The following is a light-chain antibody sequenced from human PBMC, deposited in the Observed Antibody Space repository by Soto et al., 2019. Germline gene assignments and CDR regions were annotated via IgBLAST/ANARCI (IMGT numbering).Light chain of an antibody. CDR3: QQYNSYPWT. V-gene: IGKV1-5*01. CDR2: DAS. J-gene: IGKJ1*01. CDR1: QSISSG. Sequence: DIPMTQSPSTLSASVGDRVTITCRASQSISSGLAWYQQKPGKAPKVLIYDASTLEGGVPSRFSGSGSGTEFTLTIRSLQPEDFATYYCQQYNSYPWTFGQGTKVEIK.